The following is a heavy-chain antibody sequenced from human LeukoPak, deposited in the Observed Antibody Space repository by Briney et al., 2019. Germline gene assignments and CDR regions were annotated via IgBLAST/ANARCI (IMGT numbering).Heavy chain of an antibody. J-gene: IGHJ4*02. D-gene: IGHD4-17*01. CDR3: ARGGDYDEYFDY. Sequence: HPGGSLRLSCAASGFTFSSYEMNWVRQAPGKGLEWVSYISSSGSTIYYADSVKGRFTISRDNAKNSLYLQMNSLRAEDTAVYYCARGGDYDEYFDYWGQGTLVTVSS. CDR1: GFTFSSYE. V-gene: IGHV3-48*03. CDR2: ISSSGSTI.